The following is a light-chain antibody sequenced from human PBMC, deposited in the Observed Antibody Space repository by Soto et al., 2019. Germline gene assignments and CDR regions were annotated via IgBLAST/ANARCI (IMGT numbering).Light chain of an antibody. Sequence: EIVMTQSPATLSVSPGERATLSCRASQSVSSNLAWYQQKPGRTPRLLIYGASTRATGVPDRFSGRGSGTEFTLTISSLQSEASAVYYCQQYNIWPPLTFGGGTKVEI. CDR1: QSVSSN. J-gene: IGKJ4*01. V-gene: IGKV3-15*01. CDR3: QQYNIWPPLT. CDR2: GAS.